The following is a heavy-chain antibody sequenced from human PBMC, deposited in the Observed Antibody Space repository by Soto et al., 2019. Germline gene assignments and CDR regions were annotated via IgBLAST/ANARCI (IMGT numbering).Heavy chain of an antibody. D-gene: IGHD3-22*01. J-gene: IGHJ3*02. V-gene: IGHV3-30*18. Sequence: GGSLRLSCAASGFTFSTYGMHWVRQAPGKGLEWVAVVSYEGVNKYYADSVKGRFTISRDNSKNTLYLQMYSLRAEDTAVYYCAKDRPPYYYDSSGDYSDAFDIWGLGTMVTVSS. CDR1: GFTFSTYG. CDR3: AKDRPPYYYDSSGDYSDAFDI. CDR2: VSYEGVNK.